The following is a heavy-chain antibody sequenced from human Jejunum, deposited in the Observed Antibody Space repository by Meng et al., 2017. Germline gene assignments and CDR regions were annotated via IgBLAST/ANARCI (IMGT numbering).Heavy chain of an antibody. CDR1: GFSISSGSY. D-gene: IGHD5-12*01. J-gene: IGHJ4*02. V-gene: IGHV4-38-2*02. Sequence: SCSVSGFSISSGSYWAWIRQPPGMGLEWIGNAYYSGATHYNPSLKSRVTISVDRSKNQLSLNLASVTAADTAIYYCARDRGFSDYDFRAASYYFDYWGQGKRVTVSS. CDR2: AYYSGAT. CDR3: ARDRGFSDYDFRAASYYFDY.